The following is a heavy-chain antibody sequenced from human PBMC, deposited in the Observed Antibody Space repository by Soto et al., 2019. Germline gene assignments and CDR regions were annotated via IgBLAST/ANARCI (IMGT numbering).Heavy chain of an antibody. Sequence: ASVKVSCKASGYTFTGYYMHWVRQAPGQGLEWMGWINPNSGGTNYAQKFQGRVTMTRDTSISTAYMELSRLRSDDTAVYYCARVVPDNIVLMVYAMNYYGMDVRGQGTTVTVSS. CDR2: INPNSGGT. J-gene: IGHJ6*02. V-gene: IGHV1-2*02. CDR1: GYTFTGYY. CDR3: ARVVPDNIVLMVYAMNYYGMDV. D-gene: IGHD2-8*01.